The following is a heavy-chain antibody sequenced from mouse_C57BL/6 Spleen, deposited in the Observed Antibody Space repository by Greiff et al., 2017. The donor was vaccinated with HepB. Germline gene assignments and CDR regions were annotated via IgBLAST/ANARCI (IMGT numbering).Heavy chain of an antibody. CDR1: GFTFSSYA. CDR2: ISSGGDYI. J-gene: IGHJ4*01. V-gene: IGHV5-9-1*02. Sequence: EVQLVESGEGLVKPGGSLKLSCAASGFTFSSYAMSWVRQTPEKRLEWVAYISSGGDYIYYADTVKGRFTISRDNARNTLYLQMSSLKSEGTAMYYCTRGDYYGSSYDYAMDYWGQGTSVTVSS. CDR3: TRGDYYGSSYDYAMDY. D-gene: IGHD1-1*01.